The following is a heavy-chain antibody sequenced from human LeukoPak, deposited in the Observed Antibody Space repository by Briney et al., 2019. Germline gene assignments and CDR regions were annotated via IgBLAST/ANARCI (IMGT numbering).Heavy chain of an antibody. CDR1: EFTFSSYG. CDR2: ASYDGSNK. D-gene: IGHD2-15*01. Sequence: GGSLRLSCAASEFTFSSYGMHWVRQAPGKGLEWVAVASYDGSNKYYADSVKGRFTISRDNSKNTLYLQMDSLRAEDTAVNYCAKDLSGLRSCPIRRCCYTMDVWGQGTTVTVTS. CDR3: AKDLSGLRSCPIRRCCYTMDV. V-gene: IGHV3-30*18. J-gene: IGHJ6*02.